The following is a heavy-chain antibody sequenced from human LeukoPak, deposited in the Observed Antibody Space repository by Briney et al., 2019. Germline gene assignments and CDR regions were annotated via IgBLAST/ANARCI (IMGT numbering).Heavy chain of an antibody. D-gene: IGHD7-27*01. CDR1: GGSISSSSYY. CDR3: ARRATNWGSFDY. Sequence: SETLSLTCTVSGGSISSSSYYWGWIRQPPGKGLEWIGSIYYSGSTYYGPSLKSRATISVDTSKDHFSLKLSSVTAADTAVYYCARRATNWGSFDYWGQGNPVTVSS. J-gene: IGHJ4*02. V-gene: IGHV4-39*02. CDR2: IYYSGST.